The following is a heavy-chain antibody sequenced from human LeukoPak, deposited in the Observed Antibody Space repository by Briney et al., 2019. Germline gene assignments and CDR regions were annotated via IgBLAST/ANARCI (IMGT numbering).Heavy chain of an antibody. D-gene: IGHD3-3*01. CDR2: INHSGST. Sequence: TSETLSLTCAVYGGSFSGYYWSWIRQPPGKGLEWIGEINHSGSTNYNPSLKSRVTISVDTSKNQFSLKLSSVTAADTAVYYCALGGYDFWSGYLKWGQGTLVTVSS. J-gene: IGHJ4*02. CDR3: ALGGYDFWSGYLK. CDR1: GGSFSGYY. V-gene: IGHV4-34*01.